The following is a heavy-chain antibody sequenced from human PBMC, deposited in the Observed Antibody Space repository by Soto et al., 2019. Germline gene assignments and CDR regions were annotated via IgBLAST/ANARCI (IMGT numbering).Heavy chain of an antibody. V-gene: IGHV4-39*01. J-gene: IGHJ4*02. CDR2: IYYSGST. CDR1: GGSISRSNYY. D-gene: IGHD6-19*01. CDR3: ARHGYNNDWYYLDN. Sequence: QEQLQESGPGLVKPSETLSLTCTVSGGSISRSNYYWGWIRQPPGKGLEWIGTIYYSGSTYDNPSLKSRATISVDTSKNQFSLKLRFVTAADTAVYYCARHGYNNDWYYLDNWGQGTLVTVSS.